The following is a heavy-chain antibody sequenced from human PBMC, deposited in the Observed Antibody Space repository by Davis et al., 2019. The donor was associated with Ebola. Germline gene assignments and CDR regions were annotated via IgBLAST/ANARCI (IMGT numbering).Heavy chain of an antibody. CDR3: ARFGPGLSGNWNRRRDYYYYGMDV. CDR1: GGTFSSYA. Sequence: SVKVSCKASGGTFSSYAISWVRQTPGQGLEWMGRIIPILGIANYAQKFQGRVTITADKSTSTAYMELSSLRSEDTAVYYCARFGPGLSGNWNRRRDYYYYGMDVWGQGTTVTVSS. V-gene: IGHV1-69*04. CDR2: IIPILGIA. D-gene: IGHD1-20*01. J-gene: IGHJ6*02.